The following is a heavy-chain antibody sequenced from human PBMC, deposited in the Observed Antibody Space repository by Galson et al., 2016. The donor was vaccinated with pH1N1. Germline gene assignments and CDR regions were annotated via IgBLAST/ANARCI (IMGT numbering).Heavy chain of an antibody. V-gene: IGHV3-74*01. J-gene: IGHJ5*02. D-gene: IGHD3-22*01. CDR1: GFTFSSYW. CDR3: AKHDGSGYYYSRRLS. CDR2: INSDGSST. Sequence: SLRLSCAASGFTFSSYWMHWVRQAPGKGLVWVSRINSDGSSTSCADSVKGRFTISRDNSRNTLYLQMSSLRVGDTAVYYCAKHDGSGYYYSRRLSWGQGTLVTVSS.